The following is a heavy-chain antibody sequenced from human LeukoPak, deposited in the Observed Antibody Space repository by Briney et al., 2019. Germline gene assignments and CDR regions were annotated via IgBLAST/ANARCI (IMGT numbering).Heavy chain of an antibody. J-gene: IGHJ4*02. Sequence: SETLSLTCTVSGGSISNYYWSWIRQPAGKGLEWIGRIYTSASTNYNPSLKSRVTLSVDASKNQFSLRLSSLTAADTAVYYCARGAVAGKGVDYWGQGTLVTVSS. CDR3: ARGAVAGKGVDY. V-gene: IGHV4-4*07. CDR1: GGSISNYY. CDR2: IYTSAST. D-gene: IGHD6-19*01.